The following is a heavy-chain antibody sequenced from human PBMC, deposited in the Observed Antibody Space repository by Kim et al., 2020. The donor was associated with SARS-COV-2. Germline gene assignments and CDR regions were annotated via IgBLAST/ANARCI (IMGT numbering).Heavy chain of an antibody. Sequence: SETLSLTCTVSGGSISSSSYYWGWIRQPPGKGLEWIGSIYYSGSTYYNPSLKSRVTISVDTSKNQFSLKLSSVTAADTAVYYCARDHNDYGDYVAYWGQGTLVTVSS. CDR1: GGSISSSSYY. CDR2: IYYSGST. CDR3: ARDHNDYGDYVAY. J-gene: IGHJ4*02. V-gene: IGHV4-39*07. D-gene: IGHD4-17*01.